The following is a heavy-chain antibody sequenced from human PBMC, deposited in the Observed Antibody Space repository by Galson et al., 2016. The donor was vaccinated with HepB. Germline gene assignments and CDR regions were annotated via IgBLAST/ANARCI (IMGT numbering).Heavy chain of an antibody. D-gene: IGHD6-13*01. CDR2: IGSGGSTI. V-gene: IGHV3-11*01. CDR1: GFFFSDYD. J-gene: IGHJ4*02. CDR3: ARDYSSRWLYFDY. Sequence: SLRLSCAASGFFFSDYDMTWIRQAPGKGLEWVSYIGSGGSTIYYADSVKGRFTVSRDNAKNSLFLQMNSLRAEDTAVYYCARDYSSRWLYFDYWGQGTLVTVSS.